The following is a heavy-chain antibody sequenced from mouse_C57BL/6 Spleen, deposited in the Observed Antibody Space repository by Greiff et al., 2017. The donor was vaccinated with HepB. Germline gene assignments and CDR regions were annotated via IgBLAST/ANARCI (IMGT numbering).Heavy chain of an antibody. J-gene: IGHJ3*01. V-gene: IGHV5-9-1*02. CDR3: ISDYPVAY. CDR2: ISSGGDYI. CDR1: GFTFRSYA. Sequence: EVKVVESGEGLVKPGGSLKLSCAASGFTFRSYAMSCVRQTPEKRLEWVAYISSGGDYIYYADTVKGRFTISRDNARNTLYLQMSSLKSEDTAMYYCISDYPVAYCCQVTPVTVSA. D-gene: IGHD2-4*01.